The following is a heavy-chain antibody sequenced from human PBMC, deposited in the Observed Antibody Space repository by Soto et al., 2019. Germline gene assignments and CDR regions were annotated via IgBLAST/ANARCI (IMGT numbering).Heavy chain of an antibody. D-gene: IGHD6-13*01. V-gene: IGHV4-30-4*01. J-gene: IGHJ5*02. CDR3: VRSLLTSSWFAGS. CDR1: GGSINNYEYY. Sequence: PSETLSLTCSVSGGSINNYEYYWTWIRQPPGEGLEWIGHIYYTGSTSYNPSLKSRVTISLDTSKNQFSLKVNSVSAADTAVYYCVRSLLTSSWFAGSWGQGTLVTVSS. CDR2: IYYTGST.